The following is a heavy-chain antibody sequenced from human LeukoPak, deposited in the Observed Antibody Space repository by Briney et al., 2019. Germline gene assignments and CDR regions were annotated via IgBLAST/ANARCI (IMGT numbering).Heavy chain of an antibody. V-gene: IGHV1-18*01. CDR2: ISAYNGNT. CDR1: VYTFTNYG. J-gene: IGHJ4*02. Sequence: ASVTVSFKPSVYTFTNYGISWVRPAPGQGQEWMGWISAYNGNTNYAQKLQGRVTMTTDTSTSTAYMELRSLRSDDTAVYYCARGGSGWYLDLWGQGTLVTVSS. D-gene: IGHD6-19*01. CDR3: ARGGSGWYLDL.